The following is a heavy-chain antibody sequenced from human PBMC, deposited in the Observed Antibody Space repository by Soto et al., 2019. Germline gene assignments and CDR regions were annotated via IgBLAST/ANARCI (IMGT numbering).Heavy chain of an antibody. J-gene: IGHJ4*02. V-gene: IGHV2-70*11. Sequence: SGPTLVNPTQTLTLTCTFSGFSLSTSGMCVSWIRQPPGKALEWLARIDWDDDKYYSTSLKTRLTISKDTSKNQVVLTMTNMDPVDTATYYCARTRIQQWSYYFDYWGQGTLVTVSS. CDR3: ARTRIQQWSYYFDY. CDR2: IDWDDDK. CDR1: GFSLSTSGMC. D-gene: IGHD5-18*01.